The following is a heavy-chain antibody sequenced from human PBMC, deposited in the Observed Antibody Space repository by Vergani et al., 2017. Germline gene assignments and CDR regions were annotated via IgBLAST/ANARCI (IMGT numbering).Heavy chain of an antibody. CDR2: INHSGST. CDR3: ASFAGYYYGSGPLDAFDI. V-gene: IGHV4-34*01. CDR1: GGSFSGYY. D-gene: IGHD3-10*01. J-gene: IGHJ3*02. Sequence: QVQLQQWGAGLLKPSETLSLTCAVYGGSFSGYYWSWIRQPPGKGLGWIGEINHSGSTNSNPSLKSRVTISVDTSKNKFSLKLSSVTAADTAVYYCASFAGYYYGSGPLDAFDIWGQGTMVTVSS.